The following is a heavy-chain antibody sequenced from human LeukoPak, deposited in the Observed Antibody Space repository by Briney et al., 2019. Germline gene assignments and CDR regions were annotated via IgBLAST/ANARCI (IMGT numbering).Heavy chain of an antibody. J-gene: IGHJ4*02. CDR3: AKARDIVVVTAKYYFDY. Sequence: GGSLRLSCAASGFTFSSYAMSWVRQAPGKGLEWVSAISGSGGSTYYADSVRGRFIISRDNSKNTLYLQMNSLRAEDTAVYYCAKARDIVVVTAKYYFDYWGQGTLVTVSS. V-gene: IGHV3-23*01. D-gene: IGHD2-21*02. CDR1: GFTFSSYA. CDR2: ISGSGGST.